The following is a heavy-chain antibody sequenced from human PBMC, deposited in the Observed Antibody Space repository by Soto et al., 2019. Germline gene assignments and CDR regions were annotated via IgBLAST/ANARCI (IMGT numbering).Heavy chain of an antibody. CDR2: IIPIFGTA. CDR1: GGTFSSYA. V-gene: IGHV1-69*12. Sequence: QVQLVQSGAEVKKPGSSVKVSCKASGGTFSSYAISWVRQAPGQGLEWMGGIIPIFGTANYAQKFQGRVTITADEXXSXAXXELSSLRSEDTAVYYCARSYSSSTARYYYYYGMDVWGQGTTVTVSS. CDR3: ARSYSSSTARYYYYYGMDV. D-gene: IGHD6-6*01. J-gene: IGHJ6*02.